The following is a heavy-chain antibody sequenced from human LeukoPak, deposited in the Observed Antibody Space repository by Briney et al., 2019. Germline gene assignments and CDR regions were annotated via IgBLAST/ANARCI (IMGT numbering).Heavy chain of an antibody. CDR3: ARVGGSGFDY. CDR2: ISNNGGYT. Sequence: GGSLRLSCAASGFTFSSSAMSWVRQAPGKGLEWVSAISNNGGYTYYADSVQGRFTISRDNSKSTLCLQMNSLRAEDTAVYYCARVGGSGFDYWGQGTLVTVSS. V-gene: IGHV3-23*01. J-gene: IGHJ4*02. D-gene: IGHD3-10*01. CDR1: GFTFSSSA.